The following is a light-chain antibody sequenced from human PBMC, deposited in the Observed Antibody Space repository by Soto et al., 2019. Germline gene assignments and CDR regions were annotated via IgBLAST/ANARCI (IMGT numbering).Light chain of an antibody. CDR3: QQRSNWPPIT. Sequence: ALTQAPATLFLSREKIATRSCRASQSVSNFLAWYQQKPGQAPRLLICGASNRATGFPARFSGSESERDFSLTICRLELEDFAVYYWQQRSNWPPITIGRGTRLEIK. CDR1: QSVSNF. CDR2: GAS. J-gene: IGKJ5*01. V-gene: IGKV3-11*02.